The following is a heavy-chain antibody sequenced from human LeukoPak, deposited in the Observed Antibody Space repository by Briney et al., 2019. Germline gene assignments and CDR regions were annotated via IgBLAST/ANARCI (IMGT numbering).Heavy chain of an antibody. CDR1: GFTFGDYA. CDR2: IRSRTYGGTT. Sequence: GGSLRLSCTASGFTFGDYAMSWFRQAPGKGLEWVGFIRSRTYGGTTEYAASVKGRFTISRDDSKSIAYLQVNSLKTEDTAVYYCTRLYGGNSPYRGQATLVTVSS. V-gene: IGHV3-49*03. CDR3: TRLYGGNSPY. D-gene: IGHD4-23*01. J-gene: IGHJ4*02.